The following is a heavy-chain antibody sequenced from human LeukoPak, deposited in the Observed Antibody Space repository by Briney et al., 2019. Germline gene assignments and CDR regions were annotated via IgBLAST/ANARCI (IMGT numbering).Heavy chain of an antibody. Sequence: GGSLRLSCTASEFTFNTYGMHWVRQAPGKGPEPVAHIWHDGSNEDYADSVKGRFTVSRDNSKNTLFLQMNSLRAEDAAVYYCAKDGGLWVSAHWGDSWGRGTLVTVSS. V-gene: IGHV3-33*06. J-gene: IGHJ4*02. CDR3: AKDGGLWVSAHWGDS. CDR1: EFTFNTYG. D-gene: IGHD7-27*01. CDR2: IWHDGSNE.